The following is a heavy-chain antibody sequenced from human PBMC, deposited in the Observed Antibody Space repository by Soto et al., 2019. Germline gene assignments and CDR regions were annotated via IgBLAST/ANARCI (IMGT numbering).Heavy chain of an antibody. CDR3: TKEKSVMYSGYDAFDT. CDR2: ITSSGAT. Sequence: GGSLRLSCAASGFAFNTYEMDWVRQAPGKGLEWVAHITSSGATMYADSVRGRFTISRDNADNSLYLQMNSLRPEDTAVYYCTKEKSVMYSGYDAFDTWGRGTMVTVSS. J-gene: IGHJ3*02. CDR1: GFAFNTYE. V-gene: IGHV3-48*03. D-gene: IGHD5-12*01.